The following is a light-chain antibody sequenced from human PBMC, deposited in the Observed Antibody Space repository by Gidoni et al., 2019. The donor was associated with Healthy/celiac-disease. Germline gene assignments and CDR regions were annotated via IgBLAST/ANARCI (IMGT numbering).Light chain of an antibody. V-gene: IGKV1-39*01. CDR3: QQSYSTPPYT. CDR1: QSISSY. J-gene: IGKJ2*01. CDR2: AAS. Sequence: DIQITQSPSSLSASVGDRVTITCRARQSISSYLNWYQQKPGKAPKLLIYAASSLQSGVPSRFSGSGSGTDCILTISSLQPEDFATYYCQQSYSTPPYTFGQGTKLEIK.